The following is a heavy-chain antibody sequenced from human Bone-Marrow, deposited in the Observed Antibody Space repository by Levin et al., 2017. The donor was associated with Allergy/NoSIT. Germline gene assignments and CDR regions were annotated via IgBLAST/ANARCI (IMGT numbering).Heavy chain of an antibody. CDR2: TYQRSRWYS. V-gene: IGHV6-1*01. J-gene: IGHJ4*02. CDR3: TRDPGGTWYFDY. CDR1: GDSVSSNVAA. D-gene: IGHD6-25*01. Sequence: SQTLSLTCAIFGDSVSSNVAAWNWFRQSPSRGLQWLGRTYQRSRWYSDYGLSVKGRISIEADSSKNQFSLQLNSVTPEDSGVYFCTRDPGGTWYFDYWAQGTLVTVSS.